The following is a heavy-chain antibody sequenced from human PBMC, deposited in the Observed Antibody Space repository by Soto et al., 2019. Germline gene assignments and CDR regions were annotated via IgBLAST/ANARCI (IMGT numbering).Heavy chain of an antibody. CDR2: IRKSGDRT. CDR3: AKGGYNYGFLFDC. V-gene: IGHV3-23*01. D-gene: IGHD5-18*01. CDR1: GFIFSNFA. Sequence: PGGSLRLSCAASGFIFSNFAMYWVRRAPGKGLEWVSTIRKSGDRTSYADSAKGRFTISRDNSKNTLYLQMIRLRAVDTAVYYCAKGGYNYGFLFDCWGQGTLVTVS. J-gene: IGHJ4*02.